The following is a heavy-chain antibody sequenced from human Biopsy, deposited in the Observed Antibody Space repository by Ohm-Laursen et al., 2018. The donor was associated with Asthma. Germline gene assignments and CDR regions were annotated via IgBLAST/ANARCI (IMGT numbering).Heavy chain of an antibody. CDR1: PGSINDYY. J-gene: IGHJ5*02. CDR3: ARATSTWSQSGPHFFDH. CDR2: VHSSGST. Sequence: TLSLTCTVSPGSINDYYWNWIRQFPGKGLEWIGYVHSSGSTRFNPSLKIRVTVSVDTSVDQVSLKLSSVSAADTAIYYCARATSTWSQSGPHFFDHWGPGTLVTVSS. D-gene: IGHD6-13*01. V-gene: IGHV4-59*01.